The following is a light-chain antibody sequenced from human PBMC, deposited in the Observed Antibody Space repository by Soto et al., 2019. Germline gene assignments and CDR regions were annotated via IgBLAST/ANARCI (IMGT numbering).Light chain of an antibody. CDR1: QGISSY. V-gene: IGKV1-9*01. Sequence: DIQLTQSPSFLSASVGDRVTITCRASQGISSYLAWYQQKPWKAPKLLIYAASTLQSGLPSRFSGSGSGTEFTLTISSLQPEDFATYHCQHLDSYSTVGQGTRLEIK. CDR2: AAS. CDR3: QHLDSYST. J-gene: IGKJ5*01.